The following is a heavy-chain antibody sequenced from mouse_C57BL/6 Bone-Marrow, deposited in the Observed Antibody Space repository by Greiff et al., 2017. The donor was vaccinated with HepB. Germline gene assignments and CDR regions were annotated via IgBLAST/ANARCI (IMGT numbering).Heavy chain of an antibody. CDR2: IRSKSNNYAT. J-gene: IGHJ4*01. D-gene: IGHD2-4*01. Sequence: GGGLVQPKGSLKLSCAASGFSFNTYAMNWVRQAPGKGLEWVARIRSKSNNYATYYADSVKDRFTISRDDSESMLYLQMNNLKTEDTAMYYCVRIDYDEAMDYWGQGTSVTVSS. CDR1: GFSFNTYA. CDR3: VRIDYDEAMDY. V-gene: IGHV10-1*01.